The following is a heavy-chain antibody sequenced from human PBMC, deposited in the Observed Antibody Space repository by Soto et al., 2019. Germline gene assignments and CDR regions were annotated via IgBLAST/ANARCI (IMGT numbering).Heavy chain of an antibody. Sequence: GGSLRLSCAASGFTFSSDCMSWVRQAPGKGLEWVSAISGSGGSTYYADSVKGQFTISRDNSKNTLYLQMNSLRAEDTAVYYCAREGPGSSSSVGYWGQGTLVTVSS. CDR3: AREGPGSSSSVGY. CDR2: ISGSGGST. D-gene: IGHD6-6*01. CDR1: GFTFSSDC. J-gene: IGHJ4*02. V-gene: IGHV3-23*01.